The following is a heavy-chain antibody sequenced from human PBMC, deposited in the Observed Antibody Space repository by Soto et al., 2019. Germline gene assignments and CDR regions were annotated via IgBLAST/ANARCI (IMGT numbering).Heavy chain of an antibody. CDR3: ARSRAGGVYGDYAVYYYGMDV. CDR2: IIPIFGTA. CDR1: GGTFSSYA. Sequence: ASVKVSCKASGGTFSSYAISWVRQAPGQGLEWMGGIIPIFGTANYAQKFQGRVTITADESTSTAYMELSSLRSEDTAVYYCARSRAGGVYGDYAVYYYGMDVWGQGTTVTVSS. D-gene: IGHD4-17*01. V-gene: IGHV1-69*13. J-gene: IGHJ6*02.